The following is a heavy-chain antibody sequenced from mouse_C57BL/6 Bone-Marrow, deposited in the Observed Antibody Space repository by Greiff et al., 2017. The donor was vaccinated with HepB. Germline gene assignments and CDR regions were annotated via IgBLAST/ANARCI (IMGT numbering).Heavy chain of an antibody. Sequence: EVQLQESGPGLVKPSQSVFLTCTVTGISITTGNYRWGWLRQFPGNKLEWIGYIYYSGTITYNPALTSRTTITSDTPKNRIFLEMNSLTAEDTATYYCARNLFPPGYFDVWGTATTVTVSS. V-gene: IGHV3-5*01. CDR1: GISITTGNYR. D-gene: IGHD1-1*01. J-gene: IGHJ1*03. CDR2: IYYSGTI. CDR3: ARNLFPPGYFDV.